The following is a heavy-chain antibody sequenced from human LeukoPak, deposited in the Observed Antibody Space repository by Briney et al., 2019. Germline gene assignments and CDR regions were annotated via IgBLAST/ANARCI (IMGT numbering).Heavy chain of an antibody. CDR1: GFTFSSYL. J-gene: IGHJ4*02. CDR3: ANSVTAYSNFDY. D-gene: IGHD2-21*02. V-gene: IGHV3-7*01. CDR2: TKQDGSEK. Sequence: QPGGSLRLSCAASGFTFSSYLMSWVRQAPGKGLEWVANTKQDGSEKYYVDSVKGRFTISRDNAKNSLYLQMNSLRAEDTAVYYCANSVTAYSNFDYWGQGTLVTVSS.